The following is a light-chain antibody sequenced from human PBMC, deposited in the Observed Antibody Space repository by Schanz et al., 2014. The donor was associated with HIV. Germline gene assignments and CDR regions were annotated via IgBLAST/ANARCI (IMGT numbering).Light chain of an antibody. J-gene: IGLJ1*01. CDR3: ASYTSTNTYV. Sequence: QSALTQPASVSGSPGQSITISCTGTSSDIGTFNYVSWYQQHPGKAPKIMIYEVTKRASGVPDRFSGSKSGNTASLTISGLQAEDEADYYCASYTSTNTYVFGNPTKLTVL. V-gene: IGLV2-14*01. CDR1: SSDIGTFNY. CDR2: EVT.